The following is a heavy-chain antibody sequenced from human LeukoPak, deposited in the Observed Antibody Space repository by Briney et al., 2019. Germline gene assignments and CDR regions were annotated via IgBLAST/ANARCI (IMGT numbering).Heavy chain of an antibody. D-gene: IGHD3-10*01. CDR2: IGTAGDT. Sequence: GGSLRRSCAASGFIVSVFDMHWVRQVPGKGLEWVSGIGTAGDTHYPDSVKGRFRISRDNAKNSFYLQMNSLRVGDTGVYYCARAGTWFSHAYDIWGQGTTVTVSS. CDR1: GFIVSVFD. V-gene: IGHV3-13*01. CDR3: ARAGTWFSHAYDI. J-gene: IGHJ3*02.